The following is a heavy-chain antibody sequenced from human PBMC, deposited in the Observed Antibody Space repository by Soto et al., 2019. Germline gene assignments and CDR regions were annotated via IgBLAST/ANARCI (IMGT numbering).Heavy chain of an antibody. CDR1: GYSFTVYG. D-gene: IGHD3-10*01. V-gene: IGHV1-18*01. J-gene: IGHJ5*02. CDR2: MSTYTGYT. CDR3: ARDPGGATGFDP. Sequence: QVRLVQSGAEVKRPGASVKVSCKTYGYSFTVYGISWVRQAPGQGLEWMGWMSTYTGYTNYARKFRGRVTMTTDISASTASMELRSLTSDDTAVYYCARDPGGATGFDPWGQGTPVIVST.